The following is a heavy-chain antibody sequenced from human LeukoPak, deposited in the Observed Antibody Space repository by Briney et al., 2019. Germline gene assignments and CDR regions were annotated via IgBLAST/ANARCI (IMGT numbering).Heavy chain of an antibody. Sequence: GGSLRLSCAASGFTFSSYAMPWVRQAPGKGLEWVAVISYDGSNKYYADSVKGRFTISRDNSKNTLYLQMNSLRAEDTAVYYCARDKLLEYGNWFDPWGQGILVTVSS. V-gene: IGHV3-30*04. J-gene: IGHJ5*02. CDR3: ARDKLLEYGNWFDP. D-gene: IGHD1-1*01. CDR1: GFTFSSYA. CDR2: ISYDGSNK.